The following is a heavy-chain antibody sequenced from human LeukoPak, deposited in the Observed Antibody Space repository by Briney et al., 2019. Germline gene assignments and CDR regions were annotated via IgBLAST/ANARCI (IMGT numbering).Heavy chain of an antibody. V-gene: IGHV4-59*01. CDR3: ARTARFLGEFDS. Sequence: SETLSLTCTVSGGSITSYYWSWIRQPPGKGLEWIGYIYYSGSTNYNPSLKSRVTIPVDTSKNQFSLKLNSVTAADTAVYYCARTARFLGEFDSWGQGTLVTVSS. J-gene: IGHJ4*02. CDR2: IYYSGST. D-gene: IGHD3-10*01. CDR1: GGSITSYY.